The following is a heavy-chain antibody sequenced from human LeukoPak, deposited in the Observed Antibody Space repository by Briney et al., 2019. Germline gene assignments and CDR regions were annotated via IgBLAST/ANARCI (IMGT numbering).Heavy chain of an antibody. J-gene: IGHJ3*01. CDR2: TSFDGTNK. CDR1: GFTFSSYG. V-gene: IGHV3-30*02. CDR3: AKDWASYSAFDF. Sequence: GGSLRLSCAASGFTFSSYGMHWVRQAPGKGLEWVAFTSFDGTNKYYPDTVKGRFTISRDNFKNTLYLEMNVLRVEDTATYYCAKDWASYSAFDFWGHGTMVIVS. D-gene: IGHD3-16*01.